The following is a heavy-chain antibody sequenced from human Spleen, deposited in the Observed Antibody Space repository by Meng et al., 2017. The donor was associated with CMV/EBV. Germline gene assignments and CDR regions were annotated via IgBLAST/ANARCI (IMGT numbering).Heavy chain of an antibody. CDR2: IIPIFGTA. Sequence: SVKVSCKASGGTFSSYAISWVRQAPGQGLEWMGGIIPIFGTANYAQKFQGRVTITADKSTSTAYMELSSLRSEDTAVYYCARESGVTNAGYYYYYGMDVWGQGTTVTVSS. D-gene: IGHD4-23*01. J-gene: IGHJ6*02. V-gene: IGHV1-69*06. CDR3: ARESGVTNAGYYYYYGMDV. CDR1: GGTFSSYA.